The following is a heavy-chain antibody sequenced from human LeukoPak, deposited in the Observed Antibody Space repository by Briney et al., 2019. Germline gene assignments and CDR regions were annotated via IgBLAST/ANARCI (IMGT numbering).Heavy chain of an antibody. V-gene: IGHV4-39*06. Sequence: GSLRLSCAASGFTFSSYSMNWVRQPPGKGLEWIGSIYYSGSTYYNPSLKSRVTISLNTSKNQFPLKLSSVTAADTAVYYCARANDYGDPLPRYMDVWGKGTTVTVSS. J-gene: IGHJ6*03. CDR2: IYYSGST. CDR3: ARANDYGDPLPRYMDV. D-gene: IGHD4-17*01. CDR1: GFTFSSYS.